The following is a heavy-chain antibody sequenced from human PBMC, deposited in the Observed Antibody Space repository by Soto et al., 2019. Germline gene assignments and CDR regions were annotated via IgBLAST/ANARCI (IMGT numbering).Heavy chain of an antibody. Sequence: EVQLVESGGGLVQPGGSLRLSCAASGFSFSDHYMDWVRQAPGKGLEWVGRIKNKANSYTTQYAAAVKGRFTISREDSKNSLSLQMSSLKSDVTAVYYCVRVRLGAPTRYFAYWGQGTLVTVSS. CDR2: IKNKANSYTT. D-gene: IGHD3-10*01. CDR1: GFSFSDHY. V-gene: IGHV3-72*01. J-gene: IGHJ4*02. CDR3: VRVRLGAPTRYFAY.